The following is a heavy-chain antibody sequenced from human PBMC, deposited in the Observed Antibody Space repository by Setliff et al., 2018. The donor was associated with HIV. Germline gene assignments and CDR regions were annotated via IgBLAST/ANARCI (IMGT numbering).Heavy chain of an antibody. CDR3: AKKTAAYTSGSWLHY. J-gene: IGHJ4*02. V-gene: IGHV3-23*01. D-gene: IGHD3-10*01. CDR1: GFTFSSYA. CDR2: ISGSGGDT. Sequence: LRLSCASSGFTFSSYAMTWVRQAPGKGLECVAVISGSGGDTYYADSVKGRFVISREKSKSTLYPQMNSLRAEDTAVYYCAKKTAAYTSGSWLHYWGQGTLVTVSS.